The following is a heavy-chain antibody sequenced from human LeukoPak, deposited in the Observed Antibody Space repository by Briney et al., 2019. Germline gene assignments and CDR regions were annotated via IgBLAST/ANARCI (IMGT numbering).Heavy chain of an antibody. Sequence: GGSLRLSCAASGFTFSSYAMSWVRQAPGKGLEWVSAISCSGGSTYHADSVKGRFTISRDNSKNTLYLQMNSLRAEDTAVYYCAKDSSGRQPSTDFDYWGQGTLVTVSS. CDR2: ISCSGGST. V-gene: IGHV3-23*01. CDR1: GFTFSSYA. CDR3: AKDSSGRQPSTDFDY. J-gene: IGHJ4*02. D-gene: IGHD6-19*01.